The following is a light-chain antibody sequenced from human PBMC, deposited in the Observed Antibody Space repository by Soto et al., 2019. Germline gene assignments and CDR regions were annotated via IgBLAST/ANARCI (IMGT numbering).Light chain of an antibody. J-gene: IGLJ1*01. CDR2: DVS. CDR3: SSYTSSSTLYV. Sequence: QSALTQPASVSGSHGQSITISCTGTSSDVGGYNYVSWYQQHPGKAPKLMIYDVSNRPSGVSNRFSGSKSGNTASLTISGLQAEDEADYYCSSYTSSSTLYVFGTGTKVTVL. V-gene: IGLV2-14*01. CDR1: SSDVGGYNY.